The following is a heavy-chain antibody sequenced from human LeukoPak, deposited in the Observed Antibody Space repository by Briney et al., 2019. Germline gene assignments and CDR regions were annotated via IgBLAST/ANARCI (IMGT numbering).Heavy chain of an antibody. CDR1: GGSISRGGYS. CDR3: AKGSGSFYN. D-gene: IGHD3-10*01. CDR2: INHSGNT. J-gene: IGHJ4*02. V-gene: IGHV4-34*01. Sequence: SETLPLTCAVSGGSISRGGYSWSWIRQSPGKGLEWIGEINHSGNTNYNPSLKSRVTLSVDTSKNQISLKLSSVTAADTAVYYCAKGSGSFYNWGQGTLVTVSS.